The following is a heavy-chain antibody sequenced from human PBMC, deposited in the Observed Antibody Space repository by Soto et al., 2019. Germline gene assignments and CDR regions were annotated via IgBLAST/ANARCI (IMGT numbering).Heavy chain of an antibody. CDR3: AREHWDTAMLPSNWFDP. CDR1: GFTFSSYG. Sequence: QVQLVESGGGVVQPGRSLRLSCAASGFTFSSYGMHWVRQAPGKGLEWVAVIWYDGSNKYYADSVKGRFTISRDNSKNTLYLQMNSLRAEDTAVYYCAREHWDTAMLPSNWFDPWGQGTLVTGSS. D-gene: IGHD5-18*01. CDR2: IWYDGSNK. J-gene: IGHJ5*02. V-gene: IGHV3-33*01.